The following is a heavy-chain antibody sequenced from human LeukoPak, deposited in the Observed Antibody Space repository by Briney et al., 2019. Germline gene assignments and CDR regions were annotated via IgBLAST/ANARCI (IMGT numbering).Heavy chain of an antibody. J-gene: IGHJ4*02. D-gene: IGHD5-18*01. V-gene: IGHV3-23*01. CDR1: GFTFSSYA. Sequence: GGSLRLSCAASGFTFSSYAMSWVRQAPGKGLEWVSAISGSGDSTYYADSVKGRFTISRDNSKNTLYLQMNSLRAEDTAVYYCAKTGGYSYGSYYFDYWGQGTLVTVSS. CDR2: ISGSGDST. CDR3: AKTGGYSYGSYYFDY.